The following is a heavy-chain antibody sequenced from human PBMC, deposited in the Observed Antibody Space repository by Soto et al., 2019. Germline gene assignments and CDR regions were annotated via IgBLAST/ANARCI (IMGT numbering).Heavy chain of an antibody. CDR3: AKGGRQWLVTSDFDY. CDR1: GFTFSDYA. D-gene: IGHD6-19*01. Sequence: VQLVESGGGVVQPGRSLRLSCAASGFTFSDYAMHWVRQAPGKGLEWVAVVSHEGRNTHDADSVKGRFTISRDSAKNTVSLEMTSLRAEDRAVYYCAKGGRQWLVTSDFDYWGQGALVTVSS. V-gene: IGHV3-30*18. J-gene: IGHJ4*02. CDR2: VSHEGRNT.